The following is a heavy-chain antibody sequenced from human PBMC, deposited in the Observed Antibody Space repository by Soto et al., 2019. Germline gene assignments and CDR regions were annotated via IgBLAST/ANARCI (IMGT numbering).Heavy chain of an antibody. CDR3: AKDLGEQQPLPVGY. D-gene: IGHD6-25*01. J-gene: IGHJ4*02. V-gene: IGHV3-23*01. CDR2: ISGSGGST. Sequence: VGSLRLSCAASGFTFSSYAMSWVRQAPGKGLEWVSAISGSGGSTYYADSVKGRFTISRDNSKNTLYLQMNSLRAEDTAVYYCAKDLGEQQPLPVGYWGQGTLVTVSS. CDR1: GFTFSSYA.